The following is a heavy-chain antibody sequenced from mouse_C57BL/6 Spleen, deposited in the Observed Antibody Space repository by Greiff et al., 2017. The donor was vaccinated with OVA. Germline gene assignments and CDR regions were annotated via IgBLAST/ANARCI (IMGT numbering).Heavy chain of an antibody. D-gene: IGHD1-1*01. CDR2: IWSGGST. CDR1: GFSLTSYG. J-gene: IGHJ1*03. V-gene: IGHV2-2*01. Sequence: VQLQQSGPGLVQPSPSLSITCTVSGFSLTSYGVHWVRQSPGKGLEWLGVIWSGGSTDYNAAFISRLSISKDNAKSQVFFKMNSLQADDTAIYYCARPPVYYGSSEGYFDVWGTGTTVTVSS. CDR3: ARPPVYYGSSEGYFDV.